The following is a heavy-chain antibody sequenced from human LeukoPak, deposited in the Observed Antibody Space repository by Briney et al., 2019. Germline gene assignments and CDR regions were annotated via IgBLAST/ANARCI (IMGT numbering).Heavy chain of an antibody. CDR2: INPSGGAP. CDR1: GGTFSSYA. J-gene: IGHJ4*02. D-gene: IGHD3-16*01. V-gene: IGHV1-46*01. Sequence: GSSVKVSCKASGGTFSSYAISWVRQAPGQGLEWMGMINPSGGAPGYAQKFQDRVTMTRDTSTSTFYMEVTSLRSDDTAVYYCARKVYAYNDNYYEYYLDYWGQGTLVTVSS. CDR3: ARKVYAYNDNYYEYYLDY.